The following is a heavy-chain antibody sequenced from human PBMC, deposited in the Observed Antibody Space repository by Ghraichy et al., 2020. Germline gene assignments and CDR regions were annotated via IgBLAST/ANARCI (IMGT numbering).Heavy chain of an antibody. Sequence: EWIGYIYYSGGTYYNPSLKSRVTISIDPSKHQFSLKLNSVTAADTAKYYCARSGGGPLYFDYWGQG. CDR2: IYYSGGT. D-gene: IGHD2-15*01. CDR3: ARSGGGPLYFDY. V-gene: IGHV4-30-4*01. J-gene: IGHJ4*02.